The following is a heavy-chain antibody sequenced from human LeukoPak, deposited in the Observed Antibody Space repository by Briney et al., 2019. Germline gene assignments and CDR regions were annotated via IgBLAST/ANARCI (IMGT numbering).Heavy chain of an antibody. CDR3: ARSHYGSGSYYLDGFDV. CDR1: GFSFSLYT. J-gene: IGHJ3*01. D-gene: IGHD3-10*01. Sequence: PGGSLRLSRATSGFSFSLYTMNWVRQAPGKGLDWVSSIDTSSTYIEYADSVKGRFTISRDNAKKSLHLEMNSLRAEDTAVYYCARSHYGSGSYYLDGFDVWGQGTVVTVSS. V-gene: IGHV3-21*01. CDR2: IDTSSTYI.